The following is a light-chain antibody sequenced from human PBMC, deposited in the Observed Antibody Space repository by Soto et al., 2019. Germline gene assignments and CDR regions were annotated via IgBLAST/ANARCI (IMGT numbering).Light chain of an antibody. V-gene: IGKV1D-13*01. CDR3: QQFNNYIT. CDR1: QGISSA. CDR2: DAS. J-gene: IGKJ5*01. Sequence: AIQLTQSPSSLSASVGDRGTITCRASQGISSALAWYQQKPGKAPKLLIYDASSLESGVPSRFSGSGSGTHFTLTISSLQPEDFATYYCQQFNNYITFGQGTRLEIK.